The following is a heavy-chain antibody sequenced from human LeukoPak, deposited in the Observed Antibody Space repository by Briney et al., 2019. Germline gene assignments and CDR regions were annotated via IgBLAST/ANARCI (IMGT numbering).Heavy chain of an antibody. J-gene: IGHJ4*02. CDR3: ARGKVGPSGWYRFDY. D-gene: IGHD6-19*01. CDR1: GGSISSGDYY. V-gene: IGHV4-30-4*01. CDR2: IYYSGST. Sequence: SQTLSLTCTVSGGSISSGDYYWGWIRQPPGKGLEWIGYIYYSGSTYYNPSLKSRVTISVDTSKNQFSLKLSSVTAADTAVYYCARGKVGPSGWYRFDYWGQGTLVTVSS.